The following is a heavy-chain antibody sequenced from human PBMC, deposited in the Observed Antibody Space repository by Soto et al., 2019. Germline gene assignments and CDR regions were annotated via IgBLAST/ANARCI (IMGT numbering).Heavy chain of an antibody. V-gene: IGHV3-74*01. CDR3: ARGPVVVPAAHARLAY. CDR2: INSDGSST. CDR1: GFTFSSYW. J-gene: IGHJ4*02. D-gene: IGHD2-2*01. Sequence: GGPLRLSCAASGFTFSSYWMHWVRQAPGKGLVWVSRINSDGSSTSYADSVKGRFTISRDNAKNTLYLQMNSLRAEDTAVYYCARGPVVVPAAHARLAYWGQGTLVTVSS.